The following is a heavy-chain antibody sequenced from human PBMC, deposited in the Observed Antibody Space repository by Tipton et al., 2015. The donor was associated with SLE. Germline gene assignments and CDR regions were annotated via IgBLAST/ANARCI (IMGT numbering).Heavy chain of an antibody. D-gene: IGHD3-3*01. CDR1: GGSISSSSYY. V-gene: IGHV4-39*07. J-gene: IGHJ3*02. CDR2: IYYSGST. CDR3: ASEGVHYDFWSGATGAFEI. Sequence: LRLSCTVSGGSISSSSYYWGWIRQPPGKGLEWIGSIYYSGSTYHNPSLKSRVTISVDTSTNQFSLKLSSVTAADTAVYYCASEGVHYDFWSGATGAFEIWGQGKMVTVSS.